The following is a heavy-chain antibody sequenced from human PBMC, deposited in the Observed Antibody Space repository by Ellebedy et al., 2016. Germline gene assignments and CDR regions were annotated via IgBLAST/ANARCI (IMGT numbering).Heavy chain of an antibody. CDR3: AKRRMSPQYYHGMDV. D-gene: IGHD2-15*01. CDR2: ISSDGSNK. J-gene: IGHJ6*02. CDR1: GFTFRYSD. Sequence: GGSLRLSXAASGFTFRYSDMHWVREAPGKGLEWVTVISSDGSNKYYTDSVKGRFTVSRDNSKNTLYLQMNSLSAEDTAIYYCAKRRMSPQYYHGMDVWGQGTTVTVSS. V-gene: IGHV3-30*18.